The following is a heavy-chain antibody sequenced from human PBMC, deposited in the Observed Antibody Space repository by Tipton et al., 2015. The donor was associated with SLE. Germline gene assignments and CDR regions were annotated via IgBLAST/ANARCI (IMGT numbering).Heavy chain of an antibody. CDR1: GGSFSGYY. CDR3: ARQGGHYYMDV. D-gene: IGHD3-16*01. V-gene: IGHV4-59*08. CDR2: IYYSGST. Sequence: TLSLTCSVYGGSFSGYYWSWVRQHPGKGLEWIGYIYYSGSTYYNPSLKSRVTISVDRSKNQFSLKLSSVTAADTAVYYRARQGGHYYMDVWGKGTTVTVSS. J-gene: IGHJ6*03.